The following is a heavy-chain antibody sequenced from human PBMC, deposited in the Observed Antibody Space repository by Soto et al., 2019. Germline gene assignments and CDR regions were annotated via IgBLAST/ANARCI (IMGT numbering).Heavy chain of an antibody. D-gene: IGHD2-2*01. CDR2: MNPNSGNT. CDR3: ARFVLLNCGSSTSCSY. J-gene: IGHJ4*02. Sequence: QVQLVQSGAEVKKPGASVKVSCKASGYTFTSYDINWVRQATGQGLEWMGWMNPNSGNTGYAQKFQGRVTMTRNTSISTAYMELSSLRSEDTAVYYCARFVLLNCGSSTSCSYWGQGTLVTVSS. V-gene: IGHV1-8*01. CDR1: GYTFTSYD.